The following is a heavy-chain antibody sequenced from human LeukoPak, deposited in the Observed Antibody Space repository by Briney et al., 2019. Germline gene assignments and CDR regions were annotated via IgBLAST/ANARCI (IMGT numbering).Heavy chain of an antibody. CDR3: ARSAYYYDNF. Sequence: GGSLRLSCAASGFTSSSYWMSWVRQAPGKGLEWVANIKQDGSEKYYVDSVKGRFTISRDNAKNSLYLQMNSLRAEDTAVYYCARSAYYYDNFWGQGTLVTVSS. V-gene: IGHV3-7*01. CDR2: IKQDGSEK. CDR1: GFTSSSYW. J-gene: IGHJ4*02. D-gene: IGHD3-22*01.